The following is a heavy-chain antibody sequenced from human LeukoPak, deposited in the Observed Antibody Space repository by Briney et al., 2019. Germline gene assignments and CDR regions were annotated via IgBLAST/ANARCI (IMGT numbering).Heavy chain of an antibody. V-gene: IGHV1-2*02. CDR1: GYSFTGYY. CDR2: INPNSGGT. Sequence: GESLKISCKGSGYSFTGYYMHWVRQAPGQGLEWMGWINPNSGGTNYAQKFQGRVTMTRNTSISTAYMELSSLRSEDTAVYYCARGDVLLWFGEFVKTYNWFDPWGQGTLVTVSS. D-gene: IGHD3-10*01. CDR3: ARGDVLLWFGEFVKTYNWFDP. J-gene: IGHJ5*02.